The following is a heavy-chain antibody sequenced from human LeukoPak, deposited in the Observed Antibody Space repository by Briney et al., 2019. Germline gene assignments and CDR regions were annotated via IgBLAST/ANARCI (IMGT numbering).Heavy chain of an antibody. J-gene: IGHJ3*02. CDR2: IYHSGST. Sequence: SVTLSLTCAVSGGSISSGGYSWSWIRQPPGWGLEWIGYIYHSGSTYYNPSRKSRVTISVDRSKNQFSLKLSSVTAADTAVYYCARANYSDSSAPGAFDIWGQGTMVTVSS. V-gene: IGHV4-30-2*01. CDR3: ARANYSDSSAPGAFDI. CDR1: GGSISSGGYS. D-gene: IGHD3-22*01.